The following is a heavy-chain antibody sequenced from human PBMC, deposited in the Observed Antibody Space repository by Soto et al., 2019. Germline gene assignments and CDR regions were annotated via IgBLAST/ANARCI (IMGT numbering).Heavy chain of an antibody. CDR3: AKPPLYGDYISTIDY. V-gene: IGHV3-23*01. J-gene: IGHJ4*02. D-gene: IGHD4-17*01. Sequence: VQLLESGGGLVQPGGSLRLSCAASGFTFSSYAMSWVRQAPGKGLEWVSAISGSGSSTYYADSVKGRFTISRDNSKNTLYLQMNSLRAEDTAVYYCAKPPLYGDYISTIDYWGQGTLVTVSS. CDR2: ISGSGSST. CDR1: GFTFSSYA.